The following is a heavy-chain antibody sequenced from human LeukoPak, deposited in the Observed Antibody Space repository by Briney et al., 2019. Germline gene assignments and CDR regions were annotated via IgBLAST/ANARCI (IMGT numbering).Heavy chain of an antibody. J-gene: IGHJ4*02. D-gene: IGHD5-12*01. CDR2: ISGHQGNT. CDR3: ARSDLATITAGPFDY. CDR1: GYTFTNYG. Sequence: ASVKVSCKASGYTFTNYGITWVRQAPGQGLEWMGWISGHQGNTKYAQNFQGRVTMTIDTSTSTAYMDLRSLRSDDTAIYFCARSDLATITAGPFDYWGQGTLVAVSS. V-gene: IGHV1-18*01.